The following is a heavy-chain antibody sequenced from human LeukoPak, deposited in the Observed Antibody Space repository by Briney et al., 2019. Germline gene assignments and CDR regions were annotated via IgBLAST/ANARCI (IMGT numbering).Heavy chain of an antibody. V-gene: IGHV1-2*02. D-gene: IGHD4-11*01. Sequence: ASVKVSCKASGYTFTGYYFHWVRQAPGQGLEWMGWINPNTAGTNYAQKFLGGVTLTWDTSISTAYMELNRLTSDDTAVYYCATSAGDYRAGHYYYMGVWGKGTSVTISS. CDR1: GYTFTGYY. CDR3: ATSAGDYRAGHYYYMGV. CDR2: INPNTAGT. J-gene: IGHJ6*03.